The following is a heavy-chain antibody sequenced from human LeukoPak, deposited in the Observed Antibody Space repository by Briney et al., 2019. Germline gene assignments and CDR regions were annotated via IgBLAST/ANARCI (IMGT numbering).Heavy chain of an antibody. CDR1: GFSFSSYW. D-gene: IGHD1-14*01. J-gene: IGHJ4*02. V-gene: IGHV3-7*01. Sequence: GGSLRLSCAASGFSFSSYWMSWLRQAPGKGLEWVATMPSDGGASSYVDSVKGRFSVSRDNAKKSLFLQMNSLRVEDTALYYCASENWYYFDHWGQGTLVTVFS. CDR3: ASENWYYFDH. CDR2: MPSDGGAS.